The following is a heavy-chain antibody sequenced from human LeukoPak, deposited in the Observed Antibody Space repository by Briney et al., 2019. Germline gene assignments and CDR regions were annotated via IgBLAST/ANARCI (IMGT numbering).Heavy chain of an antibody. CDR2: IHYDGSEK. CDR1: GFSLINCD. D-gene: IGHD5-24*01. Sequence: RSGGSLRLSCAPSGFSLINCDMHWVRQTPGKGLEWVAFIHYDGSEKYYADSPKGRFTISRDNSKNTLYLQMNSLRGEDTAVYYCARNRVGFYYADAFDMWGQGTMVTVSS. V-gene: IGHV3-30*02. J-gene: IGHJ3*02. CDR3: ARNRVGFYYADAFDM.